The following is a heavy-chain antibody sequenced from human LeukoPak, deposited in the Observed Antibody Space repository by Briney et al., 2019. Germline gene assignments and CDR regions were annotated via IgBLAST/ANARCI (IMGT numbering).Heavy chain of an antibody. J-gene: IGHJ6*03. CDR1: GGSISSSSYY. D-gene: IGHD3-16*01. V-gene: IGHV4-39*07. CDR2: IYYSGST. CDR3: AAQGGPPYYYYYYMDV. Sequence: SETLSLTCTVSGGSISSSSYYWGWIRQPPGKGLEWIGSIYYSGSTYYNPSLKSRVTISIDTSKNQFSLRLSSVTAADTAVYYCAAQGGPPYYYYYYMDVWGKGTTVTVSS.